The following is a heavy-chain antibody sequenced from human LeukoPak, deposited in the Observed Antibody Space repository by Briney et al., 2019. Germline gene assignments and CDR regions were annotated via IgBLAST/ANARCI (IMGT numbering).Heavy chain of an antibody. CDR2: ISSSSSYI. J-gene: IGHJ4*02. Sequence: AGGSLRLSCAASGFTFSSYSMNWVRQAPGKGLEWVSSISSSSSYIYYADSVKGRFTISRDNAKNSLYLQMNSLRAEDTAVYYCARDRTIFGVDYYFDYWGQGTLVTVSS. CDR3: ARDRTIFGVDYYFDY. V-gene: IGHV3-21*01. CDR1: GFTFSSYS. D-gene: IGHD3-3*01.